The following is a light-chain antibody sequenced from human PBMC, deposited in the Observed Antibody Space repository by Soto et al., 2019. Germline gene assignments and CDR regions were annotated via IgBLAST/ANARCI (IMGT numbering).Light chain of an antibody. Sequence: EIVLTQSPGTLSLSPVERATLSCRASQSVRNNQLAWYQQKPGQAPRLLIYGASSRATGIPDRFSGSGSGTDFTLTIKRLEPEDVAVYYCQQYGSSPRTFGQGTKVDIK. CDR3: QQYGSSPRT. CDR1: QSVRNNQ. CDR2: GAS. J-gene: IGKJ1*01. V-gene: IGKV3-20*01.